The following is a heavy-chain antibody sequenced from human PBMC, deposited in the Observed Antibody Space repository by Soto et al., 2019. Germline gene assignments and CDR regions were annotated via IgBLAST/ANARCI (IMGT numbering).Heavy chain of an antibody. J-gene: IGHJ4*02. CDR1: GYPFTSYA. Sequence: XLVKVSCTASGYPFTSYAMHWVRKAPGQRLEWMGWINACNGNTKYSQKFQGRVTITRDTSASTAYMELSSLRSEDTAVYYCAKVRFLEWLPTLCYWGQGTLVTVSS. CDR2: INACNGNT. CDR3: AKVRFLEWLPTLCY. D-gene: IGHD3-3*01. V-gene: IGHV1-3*01.